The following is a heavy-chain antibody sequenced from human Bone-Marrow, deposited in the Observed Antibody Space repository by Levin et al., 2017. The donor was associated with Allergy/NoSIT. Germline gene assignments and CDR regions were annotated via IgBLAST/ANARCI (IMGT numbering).Heavy chain of an antibody. CDR1: GDSIDSGNFY. D-gene: IGHD3-10*01. Sequence: TASETLSLTCTVSGDSIDSGNFYWTWIRKHPDKGLEWLGFIHHSGSATYNPSLKSRLSMSLDTSKSQFSLKVTSVTVADTAVYYCARDDCAWFGECYGPDVWGQGATVIVSS. J-gene: IGHJ6*02. CDR3: ARDDCAWFGECYGPDV. CDR2: IHHSGSA. V-gene: IGHV4-31*03.